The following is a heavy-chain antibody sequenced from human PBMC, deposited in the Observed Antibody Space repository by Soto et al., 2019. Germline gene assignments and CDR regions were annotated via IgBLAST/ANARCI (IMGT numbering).Heavy chain of an antibody. Sequence: ASETLSLTCTVSGGSISSYYWSWIRQPPGKGLEWIGYIYYSGSTNYNPSLKSRVTISVDTSKNQFSLKLSSLRSEDTAVYYCARQPPYCSSTSCYREFDYWGQGTLVTVSS. V-gene: IGHV4-59*01. J-gene: IGHJ4*02. CDR2: IYYSGST. CDR1: GGSISSYY. D-gene: IGHD2-2*01. CDR3: ARQPPYCSSTSCYREFDY.